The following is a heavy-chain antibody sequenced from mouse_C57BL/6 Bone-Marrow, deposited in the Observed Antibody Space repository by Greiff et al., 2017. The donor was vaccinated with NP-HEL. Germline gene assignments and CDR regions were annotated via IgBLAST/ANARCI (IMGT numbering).Heavy chain of an antibody. CDR1: GFTFSDYY. V-gene: IGHV5-12*01. CDR2: ISNGGGST. J-gene: IGHJ3*01. Sequence: EVMLVESGGGLVQPGGSLKLSCAASGFTFSDYYMYWVRQTPEKRLEWVAYISNGGGSTYYPDTVKGRFTISRDNAKNTLYLQMSRLKSEDTAMYYCAREDYYPFAYWGQGTPVTVSA. CDR3: AREDYYPFAY. D-gene: IGHD1-1*01.